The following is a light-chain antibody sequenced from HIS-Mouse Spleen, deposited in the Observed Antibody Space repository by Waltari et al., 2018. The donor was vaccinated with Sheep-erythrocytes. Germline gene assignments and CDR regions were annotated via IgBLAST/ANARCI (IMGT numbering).Light chain of an antibody. CDR3: SSYTSSSTWV. J-gene: IGLJ3*02. CDR2: EVS. CDR1: SSDVGGYNF. V-gene: IGLV2-14*01. Sequence: QSALTQPASVSGSPGQSTTTPCTGTSSDVGGYNFVSWYQQHPGKPPKLMIYEVSNRPSGVSNRFSGSKSGNTASLTISGLQAEDEADYYCSSYTSSSTWVFGGGTKLTVL.